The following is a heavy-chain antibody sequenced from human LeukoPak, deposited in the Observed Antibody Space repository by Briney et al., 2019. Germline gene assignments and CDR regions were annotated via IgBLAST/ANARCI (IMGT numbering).Heavy chain of an antibody. CDR1: GYTFTSYY. CDR2: INPSGGST. V-gene: IGHV1-46*01. Sequence: ASVKVSCKASGYTFTSYYMHWVRQAPGQGLEWMGIINPSGGSTSYAQKFQGRVTMTRDTSTSTVYMELSRLRSDDTAVYYCARGYYDSSGYYYSDYWGQGTLVTVSS. CDR3: ARGYYDSSGYYYSDY. J-gene: IGHJ4*02. D-gene: IGHD3-22*01.